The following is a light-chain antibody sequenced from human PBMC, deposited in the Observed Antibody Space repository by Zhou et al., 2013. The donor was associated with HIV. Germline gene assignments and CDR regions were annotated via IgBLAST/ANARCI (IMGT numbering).Light chain of an antibody. J-gene: IGKJ4*01. V-gene: IGKV1-39*01. CDR1: QSIDGY. CDR2: TAS. Sequence: DIQMTQSPSSLSASVGDRVTISCRASQSIDGYLNWYQQRPGKAPKLLIYTASNLQSGVPSRFSGSGYGTDFTLTISSLQPEDFANYYCQQYKIYPLTFGGGTKVEIK. CDR3: QQYKIYPLT.